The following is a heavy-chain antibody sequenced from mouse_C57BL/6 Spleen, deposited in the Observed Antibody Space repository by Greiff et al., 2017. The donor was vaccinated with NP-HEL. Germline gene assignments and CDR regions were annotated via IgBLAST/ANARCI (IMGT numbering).Heavy chain of an antibody. J-gene: IGHJ2*01. V-gene: IGHV1-58*01. Sequence: EVQLQQSGAELVRPGSSVKMSCKTSGYTFTSYGINWVKQRPGQGLEWIGYIYIGNGYTAYNEKFKGKATLPSDTSSSTAYRQLSRLASEDSAIYCGARYQGGLDDWGQGTTLTVSS. CDR2: IYIGNGYT. CDR1: GYTFTSYG. CDR3: ARYQGGLDD.